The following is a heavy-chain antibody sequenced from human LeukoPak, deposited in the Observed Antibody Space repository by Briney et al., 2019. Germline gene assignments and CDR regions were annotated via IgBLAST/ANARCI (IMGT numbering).Heavy chain of an antibody. D-gene: IGHD3-3*01. J-gene: IGHJ6*03. CDR2: ISAYNGNT. CDR1: GYTFTSYG. CDR3: ASYRDDSVYDFWSGHYKYYYYMDV. V-gene: IGHV1-18*01. Sequence: TVKVSCKASGYTFTSYGINWVRQATGQGLEWMGWISAYNGNTNYAEKLQGRVSMTTDTSMSTAYMELRSLRSDDTAVYYCASYRDDSVYDFWSGHYKYYYYMDVWGKGTTVTVTS.